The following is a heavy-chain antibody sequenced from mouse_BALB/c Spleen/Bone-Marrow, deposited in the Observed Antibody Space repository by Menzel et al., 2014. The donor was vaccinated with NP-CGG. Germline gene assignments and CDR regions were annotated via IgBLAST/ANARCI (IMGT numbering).Heavy chain of an antibody. J-gene: IGHJ1*01. V-gene: IGHV14-3*02. Sequence: VQLQQSGAELVKPGASVKLSCTASGFNIKDTYMHWVKQRPEQGLEWIGRIDPANGNTKYDPKFQGKATITADTSSNTAYLQLSSLTSEDTAVYYCANYRYGWYVDVWGAGTTVTVSS. CDR3: ANYRYGWYVDV. CDR2: IDPANGNT. CDR1: GFNIKDTY. D-gene: IGHD2-14*01.